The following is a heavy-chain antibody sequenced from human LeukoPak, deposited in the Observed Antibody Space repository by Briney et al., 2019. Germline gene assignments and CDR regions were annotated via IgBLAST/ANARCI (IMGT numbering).Heavy chain of an antibody. D-gene: IGHD3-3*01. CDR2: IKQDGSEK. CDR3: ARDRMYYDFWSGYSNNFDY. J-gene: IGHJ4*02. V-gene: IGHV3-7*03. Sequence: GGSLRLSCAASGFTFSSSAMSWVRQAPGKGLEWVANIKQDGSEKYYVDSVKGRFTISRDNAKNSLYLQMNSLRAEDTAVYYCARDRMYYDFWSGYSNNFDYWGQGTLVTVSS. CDR1: GFTFSSSA.